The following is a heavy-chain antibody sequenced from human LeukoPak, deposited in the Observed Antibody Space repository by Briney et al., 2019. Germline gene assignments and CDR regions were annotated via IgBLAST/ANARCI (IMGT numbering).Heavy chain of an antibody. J-gene: IGHJ4*02. CDR2: ISSGSTFI. CDR1: GFSFSTYN. D-gene: IGHD1-1*01. V-gene: IGHV3-21*01. Sequence: PGGSLRLSCAGSGFSFSTYNMNWVRQAPGKGLEWVSYISSGSTFIYYADSVKGRFTISRDNAKKSLYLQMNSLRVEDTAVYYCARDGGNEIDYWGQGTLVTVSS. CDR3: ARDGGNEIDY.